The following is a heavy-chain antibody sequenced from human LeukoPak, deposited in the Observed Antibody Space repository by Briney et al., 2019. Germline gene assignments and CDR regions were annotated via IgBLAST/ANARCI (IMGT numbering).Heavy chain of an antibody. D-gene: IGHD6-19*01. J-gene: IGHJ4*02. Sequence: PGGSLRLSCAASVFTFSSYGMHWVRQAPGKGLEWVALIRYDGSNKYYADSVQGRFTISRDNSKNTVYLQMKSLRAEDTAVYYCAKDLVAVATHTPIDYWGQGNLVTVSS. CDR1: VFTFSSYG. V-gene: IGHV3-30*02. CDR2: IRYDGSNK. CDR3: AKDLVAVATHTPIDY.